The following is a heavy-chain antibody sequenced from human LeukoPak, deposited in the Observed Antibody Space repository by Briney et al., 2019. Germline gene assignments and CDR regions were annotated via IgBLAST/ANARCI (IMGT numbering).Heavy chain of an antibody. CDR1: GGSISSYY. CDR3: ARYGNYENYYYMDV. Sequence: SESLSLTCTVSGGSISSYYWSWIRQPAGKGLEWIGRIYTSGSTNYNPSLKSRVTMSVDTSKNQFSLKLSSVTAADTAVYYCARYGNYENYYYMDVWGKGTTVTVSS. D-gene: IGHD1-7*01. V-gene: IGHV4-4*07. J-gene: IGHJ6*03. CDR2: IYTSGST.